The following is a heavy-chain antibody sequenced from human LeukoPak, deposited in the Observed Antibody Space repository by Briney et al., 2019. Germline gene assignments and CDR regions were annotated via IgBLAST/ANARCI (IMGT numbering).Heavy chain of an antibody. Sequence: GGSLRLSCAASGFTFSTYWMHWVRQAPGKGLVWVSRIKSDGSTNYADSVKGRFTISRDNAKNTLYLQMNSLRAEDTAVYYCARGGIDFWSGYRIDYWGQGTLVTVSS. D-gene: IGHD3-3*01. J-gene: IGHJ4*02. CDR3: ARGGIDFWSGYRIDY. CDR1: GFTFSTYW. CDR2: IKSDGST. V-gene: IGHV3-74*01.